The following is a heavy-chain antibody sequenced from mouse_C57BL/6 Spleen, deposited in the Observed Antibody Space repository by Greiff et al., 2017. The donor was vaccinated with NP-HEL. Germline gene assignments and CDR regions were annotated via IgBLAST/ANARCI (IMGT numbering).Heavy chain of an antibody. V-gene: IGHV1-50*01. Sequence: VQLQQPGAELVKPGASVKLSCKASGYTFTSYWMQWVKQRPGQGLEWIGEIDPSDSYTNYNQKFKGKATLTVDTSSSTAYMQLSSLTSEDSAVYYCARRGLGWSPDYWGQGTTLTVSS. J-gene: IGHJ2*01. CDR3: ARRGLGWSPDY. CDR2: IDPSDSYT. CDR1: GYTFTSYW. D-gene: IGHD2-10*02.